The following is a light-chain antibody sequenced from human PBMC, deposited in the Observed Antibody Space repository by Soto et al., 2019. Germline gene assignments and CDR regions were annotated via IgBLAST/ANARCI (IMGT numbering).Light chain of an antibody. Sequence: EIVLTQSPATLSLSPGERATLSCRASQSVSSHLAWYQQKPGQAPRLLIYDASNRASGIPARFSGSGSGTDFTLTISSLEPEDFAVYYCQQYNSWPLTFGGGTKVDIK. CDR2: DAS. CDR3: QQYNSWPLT. CDR1: QSVSSH. J-gene: IGKJ4*01. V-gene: IGKV3-11*01.